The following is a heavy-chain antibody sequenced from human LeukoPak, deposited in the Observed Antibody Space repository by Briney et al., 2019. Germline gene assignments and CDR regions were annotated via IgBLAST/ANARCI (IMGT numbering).Heavy chain of an antibody. J-gene: IGHJ4*02. V-gene: IGHV4-34*01. D-gene: IGHD3-22*01. CDR3: ARGSHDSSGYYYFDY. Sequence: SETLSLTCAVYGGSFSGYYWSWIRQPPGKGLEWIGEINHSGSTNYNPSLKSRVTISVDTSKNQFSLKLSSVTAADTAVYYCARGSHDSSGYYYFDYWGRGTLVTVSS. CDR2: INHSGST. CDR1: GGSFSGYY.